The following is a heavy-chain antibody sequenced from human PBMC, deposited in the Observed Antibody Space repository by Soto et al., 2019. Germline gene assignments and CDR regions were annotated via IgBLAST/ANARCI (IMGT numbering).Heavy chain of an antibody. D-gene: IGHD3-22*01. CDR2: ISGSGGST. V-gene: IGHV3-23*01. CDR3: AAYYYDSSGYYHY. J-gene: IGHJ4*02. Sequence: PGGSLRLSCAASGFTFSSYAMSWVRQAPGKGLEWVSAISGSGGSTYYADSVKGRFTISRDNSKNTLYLQMNSLRAEDTAVYYCAAYYYDSSGYYHYWGQGTLVTVSS. CDR1: GFTFSSYA.